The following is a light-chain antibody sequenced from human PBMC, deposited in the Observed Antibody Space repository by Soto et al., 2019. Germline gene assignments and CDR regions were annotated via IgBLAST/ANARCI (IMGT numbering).Light chain of an antibody. CDR2: KAS. J-gene: IGKJ1*01. CDR1: QSISSW. V-gene: IGKV1-5*03. CDR3: QQYNSYSWT. Sequence: DIQMTQSPSTLSASVGDRVTITCRASQSISSWLAWYQQKPGKAPKVLIYKASSLESGVPSRFSGSGSGTEFNLTISSLQPDDFATYYCQQYNSYSWTFGQRTKVEIK.